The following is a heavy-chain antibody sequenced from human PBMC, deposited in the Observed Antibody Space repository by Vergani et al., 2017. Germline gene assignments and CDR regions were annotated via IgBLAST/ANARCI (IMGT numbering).Heavy chain of an antibody. Sequence: QVQLQESGPGLVKPSQTLSLTCTVSGGSISSGSYYWSWIRQPAGKGLEWIGRIYTSGSTNYNPSLKSRVTISVDTSKNQFSLKLSSVTAADTAVYYCARQPTGGWFDPWGQGTLVTVSS. V-gene: IGHV4-61*02. CDR3: ARQPTGGWFDP. CDR1: GGSISSGSYY. J-gene: IGHJ5*02. D-gene: IGHD4-17*01. CDR2: IYTSGST.